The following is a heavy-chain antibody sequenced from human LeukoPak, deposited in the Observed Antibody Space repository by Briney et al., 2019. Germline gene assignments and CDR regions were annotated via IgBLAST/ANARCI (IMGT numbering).Heavy chain of an antibody. CDR3: AKGITIFGRNYYGMDV. CDR2: ISSDGSST. D-gene: IGHD3-3*01. Sequence: PGGSLRLSCAASGFTFSSYWMHWVCQAPGKGLVWVSRISSDGSSTSYADSVKGRFTISRDNSKNTLYLQMNSLRAEDTAVYYCAKGITIFGRNYYGMDVWGQGTTVTVSS. V-gene: IGHV3-74*01. J-gene: IGHJ6*02. CDR1: GFTFSSYW.